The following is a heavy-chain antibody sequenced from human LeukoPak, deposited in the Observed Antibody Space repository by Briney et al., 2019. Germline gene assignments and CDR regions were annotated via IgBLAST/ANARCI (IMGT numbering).Heavy chain of an antibody. V-gene: IGHV1-18*01. J-gene: IGHJ5*02. D-gene: IGHD6-19*01. CDR2: ISAYNGNT. Sequence: GASVKVSCKASGYTFTSYGISWVRQAPGQGLEWMGWISAYNGNTNYAQKRQGRVTMTTDTSTSTAYMELRSLRSDDTAVYYCARDFFSAVAGQYNWFDPWGQGTLVTVSS. CDR3: ARDFFSAVAGQYNWFDP. CDR1: GYTFTSYG.